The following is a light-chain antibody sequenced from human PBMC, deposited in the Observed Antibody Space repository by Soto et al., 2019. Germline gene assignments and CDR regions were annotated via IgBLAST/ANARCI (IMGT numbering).Light chain of an antibody. CDR2: AAS. J-gene: IGKJ2*01. Sequence: DIQMTQSPSSLSAFVGDRVTITCRASQSISNSLNWYQQKPGKAPNLLIYAASTLQSGVPSRFSGSGSGTDFTLTISSLQIEDFATYFCQRSFIAPKTFGQGTKLEI. CDR1: QSISNS. CDR3: QRSFIAPKT. V-gene: IGKV1-39*01.